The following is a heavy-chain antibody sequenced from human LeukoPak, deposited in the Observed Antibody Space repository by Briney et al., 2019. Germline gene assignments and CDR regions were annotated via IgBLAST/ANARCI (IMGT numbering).Heavy chain of an antibody. J-gene: IGHJ4*02. V-gene: IGHV4-34*01. CDR1: GFTFSDYY. CDR3: ARGRCLRY. D-gene: IGHD2-8*01. Sequence: GSLRLSCAASGFTFSDYYMSWIRQPPGKGLEWIGEINHRGSTNYNPSLKSRVTISVDTSKNQFSLKLTSVTAADTAVYYCARGRCLRYWGQGTLVTVSS. CDR2: INHRGST.